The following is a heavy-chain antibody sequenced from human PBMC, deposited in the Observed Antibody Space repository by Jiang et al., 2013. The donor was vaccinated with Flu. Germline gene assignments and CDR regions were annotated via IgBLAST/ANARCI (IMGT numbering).Heavy chain of an antibody. V-gene: IGHV3-23*04. J-gene: IGHJ6*03. CDR2: IRGSGGST. CDR3: AKHRSDYYFYYDMDV. CDR1: GFTFSSYA. Sequence: VQLVESGGGLVQPGGSLRLSCEVSGFTFSSYAMSWVRQAPGKGLERVSGIRGSGGSTSYADSVKGRFTISRDNSKNTLYVQMNSLRAEDTAVYYCAKHRSDYYFYYDMDVWGKGTTVTVSS.